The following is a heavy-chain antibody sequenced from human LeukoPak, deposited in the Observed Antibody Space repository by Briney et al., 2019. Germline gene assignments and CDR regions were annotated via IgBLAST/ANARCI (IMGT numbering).Heavy chain of an antibody. Sequence: GASVKVSCKASGGTFSSYAISWVRQAPGQALESMGGIIPIFGTANYAQKFQGRVTITADESTSTAYMELSSLRSEDTAVYYCASPPSHCSGGSCYPATGVTYFDYWGQGTLVTVSS. CDR2: IIPIFGTA. CDR1: GGTFSSYA. V-gene: IGHV1-69*01. CDR3: ASPPSHCSGGSCYPATGVTYFDY. J-gene: IGHJ4*02. D-gene: IGHD2-15*01.